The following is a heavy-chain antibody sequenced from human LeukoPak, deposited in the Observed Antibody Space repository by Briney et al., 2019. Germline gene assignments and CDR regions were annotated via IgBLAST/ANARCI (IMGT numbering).Heavy chain of an antibody. CDR2: IKQDGSEK. CDR1: GFTFSSYW. CDR3: ASARIVGATYYFDY. D-gene: IGHD1-26*01. Sequence: GGSLRLSCAAPGFTFSSYWMSWVRQAPGKGLEWVANIKQDGSEKYYVDSVKGRFTISRDNAKNSLYLQMNSLRAEDTAVYYCASARIVGATYYFDYWGQGTLVTVSS. J-gene: IGHJ4*02. V-gene: IGHV3-7*01.